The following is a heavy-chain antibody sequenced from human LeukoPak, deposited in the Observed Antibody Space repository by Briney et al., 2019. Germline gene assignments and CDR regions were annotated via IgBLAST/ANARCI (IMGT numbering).Heavy chain of an antibody. CDR1: GGSISSGGYY. Sequence: SQTLSLTCTVAGGSISSGGYYWSWIRQHPGKGLEWLGYIYYSGSTYYNPSLKRRVNISVYGSKNQFSLKLSSVTAADTAVYYCARDNYYYYGMDVWGQGTTVTVSS. CDR2: IYYSGST. CDR3: ARDNYYYYGMDV. V-gene: IGHV4-31*03. J-gene: IGHJ6*02.